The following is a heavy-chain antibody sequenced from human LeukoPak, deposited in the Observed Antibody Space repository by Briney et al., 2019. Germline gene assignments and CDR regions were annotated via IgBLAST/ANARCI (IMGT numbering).Heavy chain of an antibody. CDR3: ARLAVAGDYDHFYFYMDG. Sequence: SETLSLTCSVPGDSISSHYWTWMRQPPGKGLEWIGYISYSGITNYNPSLKSRVSISVDASMNQLSLKVNSVTTADTAVYYCARLAVAGDYDHFYFYMDGGGKGTTGTVSS. D-gene: IGHD6-19*01. V-gene: IGHV4-59*11. CDR2: ISYSGIT. J-gene: IGHJ6*03. CDR1: GDSISSHY.